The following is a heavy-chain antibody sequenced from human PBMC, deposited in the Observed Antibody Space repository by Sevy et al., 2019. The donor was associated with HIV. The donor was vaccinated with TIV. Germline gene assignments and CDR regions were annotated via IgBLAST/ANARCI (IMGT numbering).Heavy chain of an antibody. CDR1: GFTFSDAA. V-gene: IGHV3-73*01. Sequence: GGSLRLSCAGSGFTFSDAAIHWVRQASGKGLGWLGRIRDKANNYATAYAASVKDRFSISRNDLKDTAYLQMNSLRTEDAAMFYCSIYYDIRAFDSWGQGTQVTVSS. D-gene: IGHD3-22*01. CDR3: SIYYDIRAFDS. J-gene: IGHJ4*02. CDR2: IRDKANNYAT.